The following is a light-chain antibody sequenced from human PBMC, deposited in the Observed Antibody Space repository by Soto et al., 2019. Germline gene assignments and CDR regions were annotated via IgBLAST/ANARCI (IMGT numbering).Light chain of an antibody. CDR1: SSDVGAYNY. CDR2: DDT. V-gene: IGLV2-8*01. J-gene: IGLJ3*02. Sequence: QSALTQPPSASGSPGQSVTISCTGSSSDVGAYNYVSWYQQHPGKAPNLMIYDDTKRPSGVPERFAGTTSGNTAPLTVAGLHAEEEADYCGRSDAGRNDLPFGGGTKLTVL. CDR3: RSDAGRNDLP.